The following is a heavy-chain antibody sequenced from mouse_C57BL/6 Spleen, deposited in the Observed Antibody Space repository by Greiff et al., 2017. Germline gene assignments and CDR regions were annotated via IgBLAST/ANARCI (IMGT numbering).Heavy chain of an antibody. D-gene: IGHD2-1*01. Sequence: LVESGPELVKPGASVKISCKASGYSFTDYNMNWVKQSNGKSLEWIGVINPNYGTTSYNQKFKGKATLTVDQSSSTAYMQLNSLTSEDSAVYYCARNRYYGNYDAMDYWGQGTSVTVSS. J-gene: IGHJ4*01. CDR1: GYSFTDYN. CDR2: INPNYGTT. CDR3: ARNRYYGNYDAMDY. V-gene: IGHV1-39*01.